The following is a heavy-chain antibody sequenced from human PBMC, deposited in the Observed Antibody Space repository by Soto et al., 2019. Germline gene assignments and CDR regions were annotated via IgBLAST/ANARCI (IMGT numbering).Heavy chain of an antibody. Sequence: QVQLVQSGAEVKKPGSSVKVSCKASGGTFSSYAISWVRQAPGQGLEWMGGIIPIFGTATYAQKFQGRVTITADESTSTAYMELSSLRSEDTAVYYCARSADGYNLIAAFDYWGQGTLVTVSS. CDR2: IIPIFGTA. D-gene: IGHD5-12*01. CDR3: ARSADGYNLIAAFDY. J-gene: IGHJ4*02. CDR1: GGTFSSYA. V-gene: IGHV1-69*12.